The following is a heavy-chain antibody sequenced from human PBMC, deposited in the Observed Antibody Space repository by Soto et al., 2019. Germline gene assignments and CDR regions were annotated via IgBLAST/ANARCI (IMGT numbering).Heavy chain of an antibody. CDR1: GFTFSNYA. CDR2: ISYDGSNT. D-gene: IGHD3-22*01. Sequence: HPGGSLRLSCAASGFTFSNYAMHWVRQAPGKGLEWVAVISYDGSNTYYADSVKGRFTISRDNAKNTLYLQMNSLRAEDTAVYYCARDPDRSGLYYFDYWGQGTLVTVSS. V-gene: IGHV3-30-3*01. J-gene: IGHJ4*02. CDR3: ARDPDRSGLYYFDY.